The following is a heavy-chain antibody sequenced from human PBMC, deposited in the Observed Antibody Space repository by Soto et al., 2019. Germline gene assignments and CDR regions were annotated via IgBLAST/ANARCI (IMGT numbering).Heavy chain of an antibody. CDR2: IWYDGSNK. CDR1: GFTFSSYG. J-gene: IGHJ6*02. V-gene: IGHV3-33*01. D-gene: IGHD3-10*01. CDR3: ARVGVWLGGMGGMDV. Sequence: QVQLVESGGGVVQPGRSLRLSCAASGFTFSSYGMHWVRQAPGKGLEWVAVIWYDGSNKYYADSVKGRFTLSRDNSKNTLYLQMNSLRAEDKAVYYCARVGVWLGGMGGMDVWGQGTTVTVSS.